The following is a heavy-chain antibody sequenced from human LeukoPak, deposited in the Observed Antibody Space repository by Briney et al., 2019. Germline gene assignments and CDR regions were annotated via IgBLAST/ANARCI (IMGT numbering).Heavy chain of an antibody. CDR1: GFTFTSYG. CDR2: IRYDGSNK. J-gene: IGHJ4*02. Sequence: GGSLRLSCAASGFTFTSYGMYWVRQAPGKGLEWLAFIRYDGSNKYYADSVKGRFTISRDNAKNSLYLQMNSLRAEDTAVYYCARGDKSWEPIRYWDQGTLVTVSS. D-gene: IGHD1-26*01. V-gene: IGHV3-30*02. CDR3: ARGDKSWEPIRY.